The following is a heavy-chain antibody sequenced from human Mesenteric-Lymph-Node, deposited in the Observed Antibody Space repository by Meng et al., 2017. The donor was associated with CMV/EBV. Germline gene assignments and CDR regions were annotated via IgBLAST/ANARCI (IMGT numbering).Heavy chain of an antibody. CDR3: ARASCSGGTCYDPVFYLDY. CDR2: IYTTGST. J-gene: IGHJ4*02. V-gene: IGHV4-61*02. CDR1: GDSIISGNNY. D-gene: IGHD2-15*01. Sequence: QAQLQGSGPGMAKPSQTLSLTCTVSGDSIISGNNYWSWIRQHAGKGLEWIGRIYTTGSTSYNPSLKSRVTISVDTSKNQFSLTFRSVTAADTAMYYCARASCSGGTCYDPVFYLDYWGRGTLVTVSS.